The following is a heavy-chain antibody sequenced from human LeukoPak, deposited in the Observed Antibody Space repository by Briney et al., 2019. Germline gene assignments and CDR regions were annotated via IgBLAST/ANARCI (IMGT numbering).Heavy chain of an antibody. CDR2: ISYDGSNK. Sequence: GGSLRLSCAAPAFTFSTYGMHWVRHAPGKGLERVALISYDGSNKYYADSVKGRFTISRDNSKNTLYLQMNSLRAEDTAVYYCATYDIVVVVAERAFDYWGEGTLVTVSS. J-gene: IGHJ4*02. CDR3: ATYDIVVVVAERAFDY. CDR1: AFTFSTYG. D-gene: IGHD2-15*01. V-gene: IGHV3-30*03.